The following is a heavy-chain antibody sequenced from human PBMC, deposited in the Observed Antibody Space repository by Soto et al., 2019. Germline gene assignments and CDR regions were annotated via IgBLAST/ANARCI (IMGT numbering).Heavy chain of an antibody. V-gene: IGHV1-8*01. CDR3: SRERSSGCDS. CDR1: GYTFTSYD. J-gene: IGHJ4*02. Sequence: QVQLVQSGAEVKKPGASVKVSCKASGYTFTSYDINWVRQATGQGLEWMGWLNPNSGNTAYAQKFQGRVTMTRNTSISTAYMELSSLRYEHTAVYYCSRERSSGCDSRGQGTLVTVSS. CDR2: LNPNSGNT. D-gene: IGHD6-19*01.